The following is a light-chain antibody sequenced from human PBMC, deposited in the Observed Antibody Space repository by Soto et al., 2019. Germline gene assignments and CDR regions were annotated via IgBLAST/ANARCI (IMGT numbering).Light chain of an antibody. V-gene: IGKV1-9*01. CDR3: QKYNSAPLT. CDR2: GAH. J-gene: IGKJ4*01. CDR1: QDISSY. Sequence: DIQLTQSPSLLSASVGDRVTITCRASQDISSYLAWYQQKPGRAPELLIHGAHSLHSGVPSRFSGSGSGTEFSLTISSLQPEDFATYYCQKYNSAPLTFGGGTKVDIK.